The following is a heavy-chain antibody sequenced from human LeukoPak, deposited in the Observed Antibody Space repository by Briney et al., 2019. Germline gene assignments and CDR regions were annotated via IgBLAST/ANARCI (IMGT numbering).Heavy chain of an antibody. Sequence: SETLSLTCTVSGGSISSRSYFWGWIRQPPGKGLEWIGSFYYNGGTYYNPSLKSRVSISVDTSKNQFSLKLTSVTAADTALYYCARQGPVVDSYSSSWHRYFDYWGQGTLVTVSS. CDR2: FYYNGGT. J-gene: IGHJ4*02. D-gene: IGHD6-13*01. CDR3: ARQGPVVDSYSSSWHRYFDY. CDR1: GGSISSRSYF. V-gene: IGHV4-39*01.